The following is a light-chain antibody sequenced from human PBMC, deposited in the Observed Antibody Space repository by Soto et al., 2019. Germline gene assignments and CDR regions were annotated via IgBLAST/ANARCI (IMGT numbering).Light chain of an antibody. V-gene: IGKV1D-12*01. J-gene: IGKJ4*01. CDR1: QGISSW. CDR2: AAS. CDR3: QQANSFPLT. Sequence: DIQMTQSPSSVSASVGDRVTITCRASQGISSWLAWYQQKPGKAPKLLIYAASSLQSGFPSRFSGCVSWTAFTLTISILQPADCATYYCQQANSFPLTFGGGTKVEIK.